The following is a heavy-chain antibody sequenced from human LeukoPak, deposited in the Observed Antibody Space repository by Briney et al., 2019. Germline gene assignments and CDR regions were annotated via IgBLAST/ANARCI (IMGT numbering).Heavy chain of an antibody. V-gene: IGHV3-23*01. CDR3: AKDPTYFYDSSGSSAFDI. J-gene: IGHJ3*02. CDR2: ISGSGGST. D-gene: IGHD3-22*01. Sequence: WIRQAPGKGLEWVSAISGSGGSTYYAESAKGRFTISRDNSKNTLYLQMNSLRAEDTAVYYCAKDPTYFYDSSGSSAFDIWGQGTKVTVSS.